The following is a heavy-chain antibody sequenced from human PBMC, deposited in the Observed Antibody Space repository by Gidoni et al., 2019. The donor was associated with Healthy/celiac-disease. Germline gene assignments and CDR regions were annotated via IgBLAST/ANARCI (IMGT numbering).Heavy chain of an antibody. J-gene: IGHJ4*02. D-gene: IGHD6-13*01. CDR1: GYHFTGSY. V-gene: IGHV1-2*02. CDR3: ARRAPGIAAHPWDY. Sequence: QVHLVQSGAELKSPGASVKVSCKTSGYHFTGSYMNWVRQAPGAGIEWMGWINPNSGGTNYEQKFQGRVIMTRDTSISTAYMELSRLRSDDTAVYYCARRAPGIAAHPWDYWGQGTLVTVSS. CDR2: INPNSGGT.